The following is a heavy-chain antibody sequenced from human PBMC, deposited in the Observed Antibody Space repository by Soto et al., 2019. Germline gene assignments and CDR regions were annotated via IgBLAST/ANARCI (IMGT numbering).Heavy chain of an antibody. CDR2: ISSSGSTI. CDR1: GFTFSSYA. Sequence: EVQLVEAGGGLVKPGGSLRLSCAASGFTFSSYAMNWVRQAPGEGLEWVSLISSSGSTIYYADSVKGRFTISRDNAKNSLYLQMNSLRAEDTAVYYCASDRSWPYYYGMDVWGQGTTVTVSS. CDR3: ASDRSWPYYYGMDV. V-gene: IGHV3-21*04. D-gene: IGHD6-13*01. J-gene: IGHJ6*02.